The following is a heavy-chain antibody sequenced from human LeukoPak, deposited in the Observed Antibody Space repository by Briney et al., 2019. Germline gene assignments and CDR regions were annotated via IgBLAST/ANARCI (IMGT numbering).Heavy chain of an antibody. CDR2: IKQDGSEK. D-gene: IGHD6-19*01. CDR1: GFTFSTYW. J-gene: IGHJ6*03. Sequence: GGSLRLSCAASGFTFSTYWMTWVRQAPGKGLEWVANIKQDGSEKYYVDSVKGRFTISRDNAKNSLYLQMNSLRAGDTAVYYCARGRIAVAGTYIPSNWGPQLYYMDVWGKGTTVTVSS. V-gene: IGHV3-7*01. CDR3: ARGRIAVAGTYIPSNWGPQLYYMDV.